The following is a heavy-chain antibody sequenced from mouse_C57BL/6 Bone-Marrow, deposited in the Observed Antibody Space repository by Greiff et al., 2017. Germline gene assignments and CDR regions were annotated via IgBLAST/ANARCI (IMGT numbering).Heavy chain of an antibody. CDR3: PFYSDMDY. CDR2: IRLKSDNYAT. CDR1: GFTFSNYW. J-gene: IGHJ4*01. V-gene: IGHV6-3*01. Sequence: EVQGVESGGGLVQPGGSMKLSCVASGFTFSNYWMNWVRQSPEKGLEWVAQIRLKSDNYATHYAESVKGRFTISRNASKSSVYLQMNNLRADDTGIYYWPFYSDMDYWGQGTSVTVSS.